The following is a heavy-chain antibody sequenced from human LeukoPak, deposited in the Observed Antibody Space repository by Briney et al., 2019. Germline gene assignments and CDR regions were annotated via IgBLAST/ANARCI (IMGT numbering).Heavy chain of an antibody. J-gene: IGHJ6*02. Sequence: GGSLRLSCAAAGLTFSDYGMHWVRQAPGKGLEWVALIWYDGSYKYYADSVKGRFTNSRDNSKNTLYLQMNSLRAEDTAVYYCARDKDYYDSSGYHYYYGMDVWGQGTTVTVSS. V-gene: IGHV3-33*01. CDR2: IWYDGSYK. CDR3: ARDKDYYDSSGYHYYYGMDV. D-gene: IGHD3-22*01. CDR1: GLTFSDYG.